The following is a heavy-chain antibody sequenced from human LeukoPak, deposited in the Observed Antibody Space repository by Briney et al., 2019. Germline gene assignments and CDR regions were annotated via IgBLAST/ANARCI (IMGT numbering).Heavy chain of an antibody. J-gene: IGHJ4*02. CDR2: IKQDGSEK. Sequence: GGSLRLSCAASGFTLSSYWMSWVRQAPGKGLEYVANIKQDGSEKYHVDSVKGRFTISRDNAKNSLYLQMNSLRAEDTAVYYCARDRYYGSGSLFFDYWGQGTLVTVSS. D-gene: IGHD3-10*01. CDR3: ARDRYYGSGSLFFDY. V-gene: IGHV3-7*04. CDR1: GFTLSSYW.